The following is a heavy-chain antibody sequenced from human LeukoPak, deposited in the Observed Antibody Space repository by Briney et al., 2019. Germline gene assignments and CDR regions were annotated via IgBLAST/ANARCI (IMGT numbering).Heavy chain of an antibody. V-gene: IGHV4-34*01. Sequence: SETLSLTCAVYGGSFSGYYWSWIRQPPGEGLEWIGEINHSGSTNYNPSLKSRVTISVETSKNQFSLKLSSVTAADTAVYYCARVGPGYYYYYYMDAWGKGTTVTVSS. CDR1: GGSFSGYY. CDR3: ARVGPGYYYYYYMDA. CDR2: INHSGST. J-gene: IGHJ6*03.